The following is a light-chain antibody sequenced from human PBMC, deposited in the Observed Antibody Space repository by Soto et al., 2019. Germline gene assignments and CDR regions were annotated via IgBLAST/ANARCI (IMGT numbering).Light chain of an antibody. CDR2: DAS. V-gene: IGKV1-33*01. CDR1: QDISNY. CDR3: PQYDNLSLT. J-gene: IGKJ4*01. Sequence: DIQMTQSPSSLSASVGDRVTITCQASQDISNYLNWYQQKPGKAPKLLIYDASNLETGVPSRFSGSGSGTDFTFTISSLQPEDIATYYSPQYDNLSLTFGGGTKVEI.